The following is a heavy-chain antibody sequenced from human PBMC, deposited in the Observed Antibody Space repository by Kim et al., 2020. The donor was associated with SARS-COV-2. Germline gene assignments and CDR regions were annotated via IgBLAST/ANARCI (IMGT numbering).Heavy chain of an antibody. CDR2: INQYGDI. Sequence: SETLSLTCALKSVSFSVYYWTWIRQSPGSGLEWIGKINQYGDINYNPSLQNRVTISLDTSKNHFSLQLTSVTAADTAVYYCARRQTVRALEYWGQGTRVTVSS. CDR3: ARRQTVRALEY. CDR1: SVSFSVYY. J-gene: IGHJ4*02. D-gene: IGHD3-3*01. V-gene: IGHV4-34*01.